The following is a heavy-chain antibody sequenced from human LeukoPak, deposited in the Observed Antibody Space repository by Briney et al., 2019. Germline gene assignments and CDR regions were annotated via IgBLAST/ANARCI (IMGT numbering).Heavy chain of an antibody. CDR2: INPYSGDT. CDR1: GYTFTDYY. Sequence: ASVKVSCKTSGYTFTDYYIHWVRQAPGQGLEWMAWINPYSGDTDSAQKFQGRVTVTRDTSITTAYMDLSRLRSDDTAVYYCARANGGGAYYPFDYWGQGALVTVSS. V-gene: IGHV1-2*02. CDR3: ARANGGGAYYPFDY. J-gene: IGHJ4*02. D-gene: IGHD2-21*02.